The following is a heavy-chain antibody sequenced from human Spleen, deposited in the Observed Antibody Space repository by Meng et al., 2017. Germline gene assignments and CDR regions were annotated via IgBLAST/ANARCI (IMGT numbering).Heavy chain of an antibody. D-gene: IGHD5-18*01. Sequence: QVKLLQSGDVVKKPGASVKVSCKASEYAVNKYGTIWGRKAPGQGLEWMGWINTNTGDPTYAQGFTGRFVFSLDTSVSTAYLQINSLKAEDTAVYYCARGTALGLPYWFDSWGQGTLVTVSS. CDR3: ARGTALGLPYWFDS. CDR2: INTNTGDP. V-gene: IGHV7-4-1*02. J-gene: IGHJ5*01. CDR1: EYAVNKYG.